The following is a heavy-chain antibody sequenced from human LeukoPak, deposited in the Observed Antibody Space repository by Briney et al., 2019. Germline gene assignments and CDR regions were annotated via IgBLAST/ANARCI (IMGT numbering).Heavy chain of an antibody. CDR1: GFTFSSYA. D-gene: IGHD4-17*01. CDR3: VKGDGDYYYGMDV. V-gene: IGHV3-64D*06. J-gene: IGHJ6*04. CDR2: ISSNGGST. Sequence: TGGSLRLSCSASGFTFSSYAMHWVRQAPGKGLEYVSAISSNGGSTYYADSVKGRFTISRDNSKNTLYLQMSSLRAEDTAMYYCVKGDGDYYYGMDVWGKGTTVTVSS.